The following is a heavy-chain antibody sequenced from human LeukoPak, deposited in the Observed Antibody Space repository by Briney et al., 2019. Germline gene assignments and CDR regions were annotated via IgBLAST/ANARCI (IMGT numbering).Heavy chain of an antibody. J-gene: IGHJ6*02. CDR2: IRYDGSNK. Sequence: GGSLRLSCAASGFTFSSYGMHWVRQAPGKGLEWVAFIRYDGSNKYYADSVKGRFTISRENAKNSLYLQMNSLRAGDTAVYYCARADSTSDYGMDVWGQGTTVTVSS. V-gene: IGHV3-30*02. D-gene: IGHD2-2*01. CDR1: GFTFSSYG. CDR3: ARADSTSDYGMDV.